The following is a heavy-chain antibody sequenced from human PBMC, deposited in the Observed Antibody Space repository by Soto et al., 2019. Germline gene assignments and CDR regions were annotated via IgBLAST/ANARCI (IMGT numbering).Heavy chain of an antibody. D-gene: IGHD3-16*01. CDR2: MYYSGST. CDR1: GGSVSCGSYY. CDR3: ARVVWGSVDY. Sequence: SETLSLTCTVSGGSVSCGSYYWSWIRQPPGKGLEWIGYMYYSGSTNYNPSLKSRVTISVDTSKNQFSLKLSSVTAADTAVYYCARVVWGSVDYWGQGTLVTVSS. J-gene: IGHJ4*02. V-gene: IGHV4-61*01.